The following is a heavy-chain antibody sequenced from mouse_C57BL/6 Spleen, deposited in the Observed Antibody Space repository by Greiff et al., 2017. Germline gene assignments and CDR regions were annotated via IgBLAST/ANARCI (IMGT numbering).Heavy chain of an antibody. J-gene: IGHJ1*03. Sequence: QVQLQQSGAELVRPGASVTLSCKASGYTFTDYEMHWVKQTPVHGLEWIGAIDPETGGTAYNQKFKGKAILTADKSSSTAYMELRSLTSEDSAVYYCTDGYLGYWYFDVWGTGTTVTVAS. V-gene: IGHV1-15*01. CDR1: GYTFTDYE. CDR3: TDGYLGYWYFDV. CDR2: IDPETGGT. D-gene: IGHD2-3*01.